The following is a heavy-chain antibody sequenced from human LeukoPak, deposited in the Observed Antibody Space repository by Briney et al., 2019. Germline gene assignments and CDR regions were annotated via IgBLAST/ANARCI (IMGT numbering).Heavy chain of an antibody. CDR3: VRGGQGRGDYFDY. Sequence: GGSLRLSCAASGFNFRTYSLNWVRQSPGKGLEWISYIGGGGDAIYYADSVRGRFTISRDNAQISVYLQMNSLRVEDTALYYCVRGGQGRGDYFDYWGQGTLVTVSS. CDR1: GFNFRTYS. D-gene: IGHD3-10*01. V-gene: IGHV3-48*04. CDR2: IGGGGDAI. J-gene: IGHJ4*02.